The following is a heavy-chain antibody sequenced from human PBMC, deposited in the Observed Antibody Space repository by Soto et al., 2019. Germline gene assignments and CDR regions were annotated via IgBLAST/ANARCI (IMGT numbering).Heavy chain of an antibody. V-gene: IGHV3-30*18. CDR3: VKKISRGYRYDSDFGGM. D-gene: IGHD5-18*01. J-gene: IGHJ6*01. CDR1: GFTFSSYG. Sequence: WVALRLSCAASGFTFSSYGMHWVRQAPGKGLEWVAVISYDGSNKYYADSVKGRFTISRDNSKNTLYLQMNSVRAEDTAVYYCVKKISRGYRYDSDFGGM. CDR2: ISYDGSNK.